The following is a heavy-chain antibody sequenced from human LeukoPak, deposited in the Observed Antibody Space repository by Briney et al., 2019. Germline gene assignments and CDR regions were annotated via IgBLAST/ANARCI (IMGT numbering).Heavy chain of an antibody. CDR1: GGTFSSYA. D-gene: IGHD6-13*01. Sequence: SVKVSCKASGGTFSSYAISWVRQAPGQGLEWMGRIIPILGIANYAQKFQGRVTITADKSTSTAYMELSSLRSEDTAVYYCARGGYSSSWYMEYWGQGTLVTVSS. V-gene: IGHV1-69*04. J-gene: IGHJ4*02. CDR3: ARGGYSSSWYMEY. CDR2: IIPILGIA.